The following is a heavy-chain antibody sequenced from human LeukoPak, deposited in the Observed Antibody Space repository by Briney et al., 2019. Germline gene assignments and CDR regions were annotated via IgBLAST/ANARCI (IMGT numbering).Heavy chain of an antibody. J-gene: IGHJ4*02. CDR1: GFTFSSYG. D-gene: IGHD3-10*01. V-gene: IGHV3-23*01. CDR2: ISGSGGST. CDR3: AKEGSDYYGSGSPFDY. Sequence: TGGTLRLSCAASGFTFSSYGMSWVRQAPGKGLEWVSTISGSGGSTYYADSVKGRFTISRDNSKNTLYLQMNSLRAEDTAVYYCAKEGSDYYGSGSPFDYWGQGTLVTVSS.